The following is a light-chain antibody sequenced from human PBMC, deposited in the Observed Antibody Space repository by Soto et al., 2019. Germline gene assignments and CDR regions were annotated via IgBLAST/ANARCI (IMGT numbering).Light chain of an antibody. Sequence: EIVMTQSPVTLSVSPGERATLYCRASQSVGSNLAWYQQKPGQAPRLLIYQTSARATGIPARFSGGGSGTDFTLTISSLQSEDFALYYCQHYSGWPPVFGQGTKVDIK. CDR2: QTS. CDR1: QSVGSN. CDR3: QHYSGWPPV. J-gene: IGKJ2*01. V-gene: IGKV3-15*01.